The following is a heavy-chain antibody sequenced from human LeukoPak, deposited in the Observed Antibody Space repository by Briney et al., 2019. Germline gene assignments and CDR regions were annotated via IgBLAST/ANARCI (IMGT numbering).Heavy chain of an antibody. CDR1: GGTFSSYA. Sequence: SVKVSCEASGGTFSSYAISWVRQAPGQGLEWMGGIIPIFGTANYAQKFQGRVTITTDESTSTAYMELSSLRSEDTAVYYCARDETSGYSYGTHAFDIWGQGTMATVSS. CDR2: IIPIFGTA. CDR3: ARDETSGYSYGTHAFDI. V-gene: IGHV1-69*05. D-gene: IGHD5-18*01. J-gene: IGHJ3*02.